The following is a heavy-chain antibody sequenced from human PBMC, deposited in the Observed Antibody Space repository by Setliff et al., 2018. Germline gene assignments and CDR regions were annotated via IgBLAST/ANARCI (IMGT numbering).Heavy chain of an antibody. CDR2: VSDNNYSFKT. CDR3: ARINFYVSSGYYYAPDY. Sequence: GASVKVSCKASGYRFSTYGISWVRQAPGQGLEWMAWVSDNNYSFKTNYPQKFLGRVTVTTDTSTGTAYMELGSLTSDDTAIYYCARINFYVSSGYYYAPDYWGPGTLVTVSS. D-gene: IGHD3-22*01. V-gene: IGHV1-18*01. CDR1: GYRFSTYG. J-gene: IGHJ4*02.